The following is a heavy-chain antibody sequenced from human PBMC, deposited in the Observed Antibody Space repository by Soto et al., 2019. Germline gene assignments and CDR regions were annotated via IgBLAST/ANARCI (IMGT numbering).Heavy chain of an antibody. CDR2: IYYSGST. CDR3: ARHTPAISISDH. D-gene: IGHD2-15*01. V-gene: IGHV4-39*01. J-gene: IGHJ4*02. Sequence: SETLSLTCTVSDGSISSYYWGWIRQPPGKGLEWIGSIYYSGSTYYNPSLKSRVTISVDTSKNQFSLKLSSVTAADTAVYYCARHTPAISISDHWGQGTLVTVSS. CDR1: DGSISSYY.